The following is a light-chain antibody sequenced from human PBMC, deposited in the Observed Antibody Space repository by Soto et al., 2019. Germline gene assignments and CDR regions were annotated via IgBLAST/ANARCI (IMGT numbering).Light chain of an antibody. V-gene: IGKV1-33*01. J-gene: IGKJ5*01. Sequence: DIQMTQSPSTLSASVGDRVTITCRASQGSRNDVGWYQQKLGKAPKLLIYDASNLETGVPSRFSGSGSGTDFTFTISSLQPEDIATYYCQQYSHLITFGQGTRLEIK. CDR2: DAS. CDR3: QQYSHLIT. CDR1: QGSRND.